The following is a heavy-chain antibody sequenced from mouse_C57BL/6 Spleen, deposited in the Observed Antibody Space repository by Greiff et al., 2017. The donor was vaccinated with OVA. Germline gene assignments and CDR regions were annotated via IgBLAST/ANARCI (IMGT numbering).Heavy chain of an antibody. CDR1: GYAFSSSW. V-gene: IGHV1-82*01. Sequence: VQLVESGPELVKPGASVKISCKASGYAFSSSWMNWVKQRPGTGLEWIGRIYPGDGDTNYNGKFKGKATLTADKSSSTAYMQLSSLTSEDSAVYFCATQFITTVVAIDYWGQGTTLTVSS. CDR3: ATQFITTVVAIDY. CDR2: IYPGDGDT. J-gene: IGHJ2*01. D-gene: IGHD1-1*01.